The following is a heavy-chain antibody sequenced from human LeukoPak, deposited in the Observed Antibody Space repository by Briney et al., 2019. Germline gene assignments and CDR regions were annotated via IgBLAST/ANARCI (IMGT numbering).Heavy chain of an antibody. CDR2: INPSGGST. CDR1: GYTFTTYY. V-gene: IGHV1-46*01. CDR3: ARDLTQYSSSSGYYYGMDV. Sequence: ASVKVSCKASGYTFTTYYMHWVRQAPGQGLEWMGIINPSGGSTSYAQKFQGRVTMTTDTSTGTVYMELSSLRSEDTAVYYCARDLTQYSSSSGYYYGMDVWGQGTTVTVSS. J-gene: IGHJ6*02. D-gene: IGHD6-6*01.